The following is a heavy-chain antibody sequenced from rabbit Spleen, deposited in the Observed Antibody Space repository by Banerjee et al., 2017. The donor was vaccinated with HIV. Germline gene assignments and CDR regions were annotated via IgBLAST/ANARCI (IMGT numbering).Heavy chain of an antibody. Sequence: QEQLVESGGGLVQPEGSLTLTCKASGFDFSSNAMCWVRQAPGKGLEWIGCIYTGDDNTYYATWAKGRFTISKTSSTTVTLLMTSLTAADTATYFCARDAGSGAYIDGYFDLWGQGTLVTVS. CDR3: ARDAGSGAYIDGYFDL. D-gene: IGHD8-1*01. CDR1: GFDFSSNA. J-gene: IGHJ4*01. V-gene: IGHV1S47*01. CDR2: IYTGDDNT.